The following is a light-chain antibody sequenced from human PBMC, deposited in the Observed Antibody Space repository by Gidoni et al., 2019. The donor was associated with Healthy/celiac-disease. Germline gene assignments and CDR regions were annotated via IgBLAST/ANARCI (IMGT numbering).Light chain of an antibody. CDR1: QDISNY. CDR2: GAS. Sequence: DIQMTQSPSSLSASVGDRVTITCQASQDISNYLTWYQQKPGKAPKLLIYGASNWETGVPARFSGSGSGTEFTFTISSLQPEDIATYYCQQYDNRPPITFGPGTKVDIK. CDR3: QQYDNRPPIT. V-gene: IGKV1-33*01. J-gene: IGKJ3*01.